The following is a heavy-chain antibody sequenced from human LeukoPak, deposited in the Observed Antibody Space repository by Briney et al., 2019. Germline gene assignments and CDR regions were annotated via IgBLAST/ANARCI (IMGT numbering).Heavy chain of an antibody. CDR2: IIPIFGTA. CDR1: GGTFSSYA. V-gene: IGHV1-69*13. CDR3: ARASPGIAVAGTSAFDI. Sequence: SVKVSCTASGGTFSSYAISWVRQAPGQGLEWMGGIIPIFGTANYAQKFQCRVTITADESTSTAYMELSSLRSEDTAVYYCARASPGIAVAGTSAFDIWGQGTMVTVSS. J-gene: IGHJ3*02. D-gene: IGHD6-19*01.